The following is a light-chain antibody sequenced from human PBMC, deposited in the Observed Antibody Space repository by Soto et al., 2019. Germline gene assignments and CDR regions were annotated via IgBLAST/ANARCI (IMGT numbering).Light chain of an antibody. CDR2: EVS. CDR1: SSDVGGYNY. V-gene: IGLV2-14*01. CDR3: SSLSRTSTIV. Sequence: QSVLTQPASVSGSPGQSITISCIGSSSDVGGYNYVSWYHHHPGRVPKPMIFEVSDRASGVSSRFSGSKSGNTAYLTLSGLQAEDEAVYYCSSLSRTSTIVVGGGTKLTVL. J-gene: IGLJ2*01.